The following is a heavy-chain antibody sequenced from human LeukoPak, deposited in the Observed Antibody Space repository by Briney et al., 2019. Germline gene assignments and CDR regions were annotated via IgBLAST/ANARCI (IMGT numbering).Heavy chain of an antibody. CDR3: ARDRRYDFWSGEWEGHYYYMDV. D-gene: IGHD3-3*01. J-gene: IGHJ6*03. Sequence: SETLSLTCTVSGGSISSGSYYWSWIRQPAGKGLEWIGRIYTSGSTNYNPSHKSRVTISVDTSKNQFSLKLSSVTAADTAVYYCARDRRYDFWSGEWEGHYYYMDVWGKGTTVTVSS. V-gene: IGHV4-61*02. CDR2: IYTSGST. CDR1: GGSISSGSYY.